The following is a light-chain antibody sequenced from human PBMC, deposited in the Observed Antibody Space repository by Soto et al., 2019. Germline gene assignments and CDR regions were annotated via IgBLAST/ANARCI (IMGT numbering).Light chain of an antibody. CDR3: HQRQSWPRT. V-gene: IGKV3D-20*02. CDR2: QTS. Sequence: EIVLTQSPGTLSLSPGERATLSCRASQTVSSNYLAWCQQRPGQAPRLLIYQTSIRAAGIPARFSASGSGTDFTLTISDVQPEDFALYYCHQRQSWPRTFGQGTKVDIK. J-gene: IGKJ1*01. CDR1: QTVSSNY.